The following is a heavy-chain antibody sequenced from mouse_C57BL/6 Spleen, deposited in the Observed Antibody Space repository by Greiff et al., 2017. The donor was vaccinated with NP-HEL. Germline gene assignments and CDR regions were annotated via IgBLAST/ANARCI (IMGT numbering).Heavy chain of an antibody. J-gene: IGHJ1*03. Sequence: QVQLKQSGPELVKPGASVKISCKASGYAFSSSWMNWVKQRPGKGLEWIGRIYPGDGDTNYNGKFKGKATLTAYKSSSTAYMQLSSLTSEDSAVYFCARGVTANWPNWGTGTTVTVSS. V-gene: IGHV1-82*01. CDR1: GYAFSSSW. D-gene: IGHD4-1*02. CDR2: IYPGDGDT. CDR3: ARGVTANWPN.